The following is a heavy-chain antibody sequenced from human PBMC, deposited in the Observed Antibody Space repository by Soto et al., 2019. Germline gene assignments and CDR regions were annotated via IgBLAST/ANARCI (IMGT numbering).Heavy chain of an antibody. CDR1: GGPIRDSTYY. V-gene: IGHV4-39*01. D-gene: IGHD6-13*01. J-gene: IGHJ4*02. Sequence: PSETLSLTCSVSGGPIRDSTYYWAWIRQPPGKSLEWIGTIFYAGGTFYTPSLKSRVTLSVDTSKNQFSLKLRSVTAADTAVYYCAKFWGPVTAAVDDYWGQGTLVTVSS. CDR2: IFYAGGT. CDR3: AKFWGPVTAAVDDY.